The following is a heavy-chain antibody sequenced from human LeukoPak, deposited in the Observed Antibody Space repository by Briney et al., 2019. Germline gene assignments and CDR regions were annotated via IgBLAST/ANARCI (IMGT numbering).Heavy chain of an antibody. D-gene: IGHD3-10*01. V-gene: IGHV4-59*08. J-gene: IGHJ4*02. CDR3: ARSRVDYYGSGSYPDY. CDR2: IYYSGST. Sequence: SETLSLTCTVSGGSISSYYWSWLRQPPGKGLEWLGYIYYSGSTNYNPSLKSRVTISVDTTKNQFSLTLSSVTAADTAVYYCARSRVDYYGSGSYPDYWGQGTLVTVSS. CDR1: GGSISSYY.